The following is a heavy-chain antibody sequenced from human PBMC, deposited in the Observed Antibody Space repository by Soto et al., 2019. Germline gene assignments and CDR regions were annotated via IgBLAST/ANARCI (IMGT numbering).Heavy chain of an antibody. Sequence: QGQLVESGGGVAQPGRSLRLSCAASGFSFSTSAMHWFRQAPGKGPEWVAVLWSDGINEYYADSVKGRFIVSRDNSKNALYLQMSSLRAEDTPMYYSARDRNEQGDYVIDYWGQGTLVTVSS. J-gene: IGHJ4*02. CDR1: GFSFSTSA. CDR2: LWSDGINE. D-gene: IGHD3-10*02. V-gene: IGHV3-33*01. CDR3: ARDRNEQGDYVIDY.